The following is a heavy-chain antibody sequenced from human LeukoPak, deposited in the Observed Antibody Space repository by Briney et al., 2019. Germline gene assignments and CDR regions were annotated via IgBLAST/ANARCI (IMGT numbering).Heavy chain of an antibody. CDR2: ISGSGGST. CDR1: GFTFSSDA. CDR3: AKARAAADQPKYNWFDP. V-gene: IGHV3-23*01. D-gene: IGHD6-13*01. Sequence: GGPLRLSCAASGFTFSSDAMSWVRQAPGKGLEWVSAISGSGGSTYYADSVKGRFTISRDNSKNTLYLQMNSLRAEDTAVYYCAKARAAADQPKYNWFDPWGQGTLVTVSS. J-gene: IGHJ5*02.